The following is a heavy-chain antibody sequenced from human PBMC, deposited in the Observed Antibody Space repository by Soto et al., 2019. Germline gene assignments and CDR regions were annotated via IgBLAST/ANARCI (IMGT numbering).Heavy chain of an antibody. CDR1: GFTFSDYY. CDR2: SDGSSAYT. D-gene: IGHD1-26*01. Sequence: QVQLVESGGGLVKPGGSLRLSCAASGFTFSDYYMNWIRKAPGKGLEWLSYSDGSSAYTNYADSVKGRFTISRDNAQNSRFLQLPSLRDEDTAVYYWAIAVGTYYGMDVWGQGTTVTVSS. V-gene: IGHV3-11*06. CDR3: AIAVGTYYGMDV. J-gene: IGHJ6*02.